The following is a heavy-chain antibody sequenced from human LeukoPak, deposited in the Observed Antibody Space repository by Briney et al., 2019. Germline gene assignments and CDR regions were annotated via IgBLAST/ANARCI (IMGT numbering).Heavy chain of an antibody. J-gene: IGHJ4*02. Sequence: PSETLSLTCTVSGGSISSSRYYWGWLRQPPGKGLEWIGSIYYSGSTNYNPSLKSRVTISVDTSKNQFSLKLSSVTAADTAVYYCARSPDNPYVERLNYYFDYWGQGTLVTVSS. CDR2: IYYSGST. CDR3: ARSPDNPYVERLNYYFDY. D-gene: IGHD1-1*01. CDR1: GGSISSSRYY. V-gene: IGHV4-39*07.